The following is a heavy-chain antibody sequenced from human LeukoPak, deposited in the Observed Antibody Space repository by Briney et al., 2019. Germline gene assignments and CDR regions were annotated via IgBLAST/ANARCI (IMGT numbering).Heavy chain of an antibody. J-gene: IGHJ4*02. V-gene: IGHV3-74*01. D-gene: IGHD1-26*01. CDR3: AKDGAVGGAIDY. CDR1: GFTFSHYW. Sequence: PGGSLRLSCAASGFTFSHYWMHWVRQAPGKGLVWVSRIESDGGRTDYADSLKGRFTISRDNSKNTLYLQMTRLRADDTAVYYCAKDGAVGGAIDYWGQGTLVTVSS. CDR2: IESDGGRT.